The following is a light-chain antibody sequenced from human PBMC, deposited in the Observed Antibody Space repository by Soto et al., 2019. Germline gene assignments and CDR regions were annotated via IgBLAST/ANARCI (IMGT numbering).Light chain of an antibody. CDR3: QQSSNWPRT. CDR2: DAS. J-gene: IGKJ1*01. Sequence: EVVMTQSPDTLSVSPGQTATLSCRASQSVNRDLLWYQQRPGQAPRLIIYDASTRATDIPPRFSGRGSGTEFTLTISNLQSEDFAVDYCQQSSNWPRTFGQGTQVEIK. CDR1: QSVNRD. V-gene: IGKV3-15*01.